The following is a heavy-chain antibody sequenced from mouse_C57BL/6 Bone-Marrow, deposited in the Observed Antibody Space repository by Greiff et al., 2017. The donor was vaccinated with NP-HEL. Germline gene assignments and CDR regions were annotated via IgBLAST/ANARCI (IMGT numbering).Heavy chain of an antibody. CDR1: GYSITSGYY. D-gene: IGHD1-1*01. J-gene: IGHJ4*01. Sequence: EVQLQESGPGLVKPSQSLSLTCSVTGYSITSGYYWNWIRQFPGNKLAWMGYISYDGSNNYNPSLKNRISITRDTSKNQFFLKLNSVTTEDTATYYCATQGLITTVAMDYWGQGTSVTVSS. V-gene: IGHV3-6*01. CDR2: ISYDGSN. CDR3: ATQGLITTVAMDY.